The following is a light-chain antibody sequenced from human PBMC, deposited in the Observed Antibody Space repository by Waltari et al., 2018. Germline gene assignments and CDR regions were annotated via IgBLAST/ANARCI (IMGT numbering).Light chain of an antibody. V-gene: IGLV3-21*02. Sequence: SYVLTQPPSESVAPGQEATITCGGNNIGRKTVHWYQQKPGQAPVLVVYDDSARASGIPGRFSGSRSGGTATLTSSRVEAGDEADYLCQVWDGGRVVFGGGTKLAVL. J-gene: IGLJ2*01. CDR3: QVWDGGRVV. CDR2: DDS. CDR1: NIGRKT.